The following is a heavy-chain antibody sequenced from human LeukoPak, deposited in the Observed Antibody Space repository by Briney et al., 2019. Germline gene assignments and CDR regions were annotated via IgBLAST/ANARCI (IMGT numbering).Heavy chain of an antibody. CDR3: ARGEVLRYFDWLPIDY. D-gene: IGHD3-9*01. CDR1: GYTFTSYA. Sequence: ASVKVSCKASGYTFTSYAMHWVRQAPGQRLEWMGWINAGNGNTKYSRKFQGRVTITRDTSASTAYMELSSLRSEDTAVYYCARGEVLRYFDWLPIDYWGQGTLVTVSS. V-gene: IGHV1-3*01. CDR2: INAGNGNT. J-gene: IGHJ4*02.